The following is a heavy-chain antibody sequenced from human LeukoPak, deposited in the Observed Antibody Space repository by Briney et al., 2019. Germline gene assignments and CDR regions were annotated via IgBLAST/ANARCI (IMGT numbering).Heavy chain of an antibody. CDR2: IYYSGST. V-gene: IGHV4-59*01. CDR3: ARVSAYYDFWSGPPAGHYYYYMDV. D-gene: IGHD3-3*01. CDR1: GGSISSYH. Sequence: SETLSLTCTVSGGSISSYHWSWIRQPPGKGLEWIGYIYYSGSTNYNPSLKSRVTISVDTSKNQFSLKLSSVTAADTAVYYCARVSAYYDFWSGPPAGHYYYYMDVWGKGTTVTVSS. J-gene: IGHJ6*03.